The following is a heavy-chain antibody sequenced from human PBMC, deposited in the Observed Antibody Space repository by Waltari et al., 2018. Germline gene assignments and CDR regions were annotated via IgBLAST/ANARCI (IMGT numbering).Heavy chain of an antibody. D-gene: IGHD4-17*01. CDR3: ASLDYGDYVVRWFDP. CDR1: GGTFSSYA. CDR2: IIPIFGTA. V-gene: IGHV1-69*08. J-gene: IGHJ5*02. Sequence: QVQLVQSGAEVKKPGSSVKVSCKASGGTFSSYAISWVRQAPGQGLEWSGRIIPIFGTANYAQKFQGRVTITADKSTSTADMELSSLRSEDTAVYYCASLDYGDYVVRWFDPWGQGTLVTVSS.